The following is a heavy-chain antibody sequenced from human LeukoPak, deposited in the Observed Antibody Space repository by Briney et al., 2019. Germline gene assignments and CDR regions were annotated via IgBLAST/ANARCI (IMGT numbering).Heavy chain of an antibody. CDR1: GFTFSSYW. Sequence: PGGSLRLSCAASGFTFSSYWMSWVRQAPGKGLEWVANIKQDGSGKYYVDSVKGRFTISRDNAKNSLYLQMNSLRAEDTAVYYCAKEGDSSSWYPSWDYWGQGTLVTVSS. J-gene: IGHJ4*02. V-gene: IGHV3-7*03. CDR3: AKEGDSSSWYPSWDY. CDR2: IKQDGSGK. D-gene: IGHD6-13*01.